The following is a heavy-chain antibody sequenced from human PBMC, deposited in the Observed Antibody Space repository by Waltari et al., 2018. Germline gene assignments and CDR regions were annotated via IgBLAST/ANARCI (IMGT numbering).Heavy chain of an antibody. V-gene: IGHV4-59*01. D-gene: IGHD3-22*01. CDR1: GGSISSYY. CDR2: IYYSGST. Sequence: QVQLQESGPGLVKPSETLSLTCTVSGGSISSYYWSWIRHPPGKGLEWIGYIYYSGSTNYNPSLKSRVTTSVDTSKNQFSLKLSSVTAADTAVYYCARNGDYYDSSGSRWFDPWGQGTLVTVSS. CDR3: ARNGDYYDSSGSRWFDP. J-gene: IGHJ5*02.